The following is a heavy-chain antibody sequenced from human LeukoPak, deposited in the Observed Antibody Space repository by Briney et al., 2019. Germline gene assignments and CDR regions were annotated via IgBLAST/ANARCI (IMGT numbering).Heavy chain of an antibody. CDR2: IYTSGTT. V-gene: IGHV4-59*10. CDR1: GGSFSGYY. J-gene: IGHJ3*01. Sequence: PSETLSLTCAVYGGSFSGYYWSWIRQPAGKGLEWIGLIYTSGTTNYNPSLKSRVTMSLDTSKNQFSLKLNSVTAADTAVYYCARVFHDWGQGTMVTVSS. CDR3: ARVFHD.